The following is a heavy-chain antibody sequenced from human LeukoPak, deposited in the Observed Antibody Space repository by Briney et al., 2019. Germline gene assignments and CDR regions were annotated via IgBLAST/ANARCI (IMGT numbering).Heavy chain of an antibody. D-gene: IGHD6-19*01. Sequence: GGSLRLSCAASGFTFSSYSMNWVRQAPGKGLEWVSSISSSSNYIYYADSVKGRFTISRDNAKNSLYLQMNSLRAEDTAVYYCARDPSSGWYLKGWFDPWGQGTLVTISS. CDR3: ARDPSSGWYLKGWFDP. CDR1: GFTFSSYS. J-gene: IGHJ5*02. V-gene: IGHV3-21*01. CDR2: ISSSSNYI.